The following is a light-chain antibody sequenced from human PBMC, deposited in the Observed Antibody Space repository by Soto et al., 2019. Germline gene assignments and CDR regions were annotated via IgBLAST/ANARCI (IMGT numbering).Light chain of an antibody. Sequence: ENVLTQSPGTLSLSPGERATLSCSASQSVSSSYLAWYQQKPGQAPRLLIYGASSRATGIPDRFSGSGSGTDFTLTISRLEPEDFAMYYCHQYGSSPPVNCGQGTRLEIK. CDR1: QSVSSSY. V-gene: IGKV3-20*01. CDR3: HQYGSSPPVN. J-gene: IGKJ5*01. CDR2: GAS.